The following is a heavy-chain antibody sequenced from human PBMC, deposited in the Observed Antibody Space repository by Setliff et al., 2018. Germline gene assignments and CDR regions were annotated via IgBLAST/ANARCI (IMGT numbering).Heavy chain of an antibody. J-gene: IGHJ3*02. CDR2: IKDSDYST. Sequence: GGSLRLSCAGSGFTISGYAMTWVRQVPGKGLEWISSIKDSDYSTYYADSVKGRFTVSRDNSKNTISLQMNRLQADDTALYSCAKDRYFDASGNFYVNGAFGIWGQGTVVTVSS. V-gene: IGHV3-23*01. CDR3: AKDRYFDASGNFYVNGAFGI. CDR1: GFTISGYA. D-gene: IGHD2-21*02.